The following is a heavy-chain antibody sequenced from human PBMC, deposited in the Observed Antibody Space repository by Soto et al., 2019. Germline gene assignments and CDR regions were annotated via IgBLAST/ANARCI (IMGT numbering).Heavy chain of an antibody. CDR2: IYHSGST. Sequence: PSETLSLTCAVSGGSISSGGYSCSWIRQPPGKGLEWIGYIYHSGSTYYNPSLKSRVTISVDRSKNQFSLKLSSVTAADTAVYYRAKNTSSDDMHAFDEWDPGTTVTVS. D-gene: IGHD3-22*01. CDR1: GGSISSGGYS. V-gene: IGHV4-30-2*01. CDR3: AKNTSSDDMHAFDE. J-gene: IGHJ3*01.